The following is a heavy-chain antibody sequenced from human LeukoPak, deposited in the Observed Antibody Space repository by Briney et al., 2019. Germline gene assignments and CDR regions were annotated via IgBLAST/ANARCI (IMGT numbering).Heavy chain of an antibody. CDR3: ARVSGGGYAYYFDY. D-gene: IGHD5-12*01. CDR1: GGSISSGGYY. J-gene: IGHJ4*02. CDR2: IYHSGST. V-gene: IGHV4-30-2*01. Sequence: SQTLSLTCTVSGGSISSGGYYWSWIRQPPGQGLEWIGYIYHSGSTYYNPSLKSRVTISLDTSKNQFSLKLSSVTAADTAVYYCARVSGGGYAYYFDYWGQGTLVTVSS.